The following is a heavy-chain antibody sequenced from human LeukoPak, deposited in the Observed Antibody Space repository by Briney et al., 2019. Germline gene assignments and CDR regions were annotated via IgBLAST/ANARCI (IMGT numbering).Heavy chain of an antibody. Sequence: GASVKVSCKVSGSTLAESYIHWLRQAPGKGLEWMGGYDPEEGGIIYAQKFLDRVTMTEDTSTTTAYMEVSSPRSEDTAVYFCAGDRGITITKDFDYWGQGTVVTVSS. D-gene: IGHD1-1*01. CDR3: AGDRGITITKDFDY. CDR2: YDPEEGGI. J-gene: IGHJ4*02. CDR1: GSTLAESY. V-gene: IGHV1-24*01.